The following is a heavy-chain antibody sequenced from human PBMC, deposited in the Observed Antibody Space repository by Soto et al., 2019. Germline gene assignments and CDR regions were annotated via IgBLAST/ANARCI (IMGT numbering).Heavy chain of an antibody. V-gene: IGHV1-18*01. CDR3: ARASSSMGY. J-gene: IGHJ4*02. CDR1: GYTFTSYG. Sequence: ASVKVSCKASGYTFTSYGISWVRQAPGQGLEWMGWISADNGNTKYAQKLQGRVTMTRDTSASTAYMELSSLRSEDTAVYYCARASSSMGYWGQGTLVTVSS. CDR2: ISADNGNT. D-gene: IGHD6-6*01.